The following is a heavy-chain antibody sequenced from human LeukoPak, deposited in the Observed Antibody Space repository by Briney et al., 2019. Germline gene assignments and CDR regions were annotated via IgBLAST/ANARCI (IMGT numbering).Heavy chain of an antibody. CDR1: GFTFSSNW. D-gene: IGHD6-13*01. V-gene: IGHV3-7*01. J-gene: IGHJ4*02. CDR2: INQHESEK. Sequence: GGSLRLSCAASGFTFSSNWMSWVRQAPGKGLEWVANINQHESEKDYVDSVKGRFTISRDNAKNSLYLQMDSLRAEDTAVYYCARGGSTSSWYWRNWGQGTLVTVSS. CDR3: ARGGSTSSWYWRN.